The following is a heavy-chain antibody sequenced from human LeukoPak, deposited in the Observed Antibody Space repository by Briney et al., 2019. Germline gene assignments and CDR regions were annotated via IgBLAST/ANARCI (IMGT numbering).Heavy chain of an antibody. CDR2: INPSGGST. D-gene: IGHD6-19*01. V-gene: IGHV3-23*01. J-gene: IGHJ4*02. Sequence: GGSLRLSCAASEFTFSSYAMSWVRQAPGKGLQWVSTINPSGGSTYYADSVKGRFTISRDNSKNTLYLQMNSLRAEDTAVYYCAKDRYQWDKRVIDYWGQGTLVTVSS. CDR3: AKDRYQWDKRVIDY. CDR1: EFTFSSYA.